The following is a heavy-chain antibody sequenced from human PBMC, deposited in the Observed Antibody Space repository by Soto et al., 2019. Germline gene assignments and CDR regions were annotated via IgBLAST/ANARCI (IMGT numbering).Heavy chain of an antibody. D-gene: IGHD3-10*01. Sequence: GGSPRLSCAASGFTFSSYAMSWVRQAPGKGLEWVSAISGSGGSTYYADSVKGRFTISRDNSKNTLYLQMNSLRAEDTAVYYCAKDQSWFGELLHRRPYYYYGMDVWGQGTTVTVSS. CDR3: AKDQSWFGELLHRRPYYYYGMDV. J-gene: IGHJ6*02. CDR2: ISGSGGST. CDR1: GFTFSSYA. V-gene: IGHV3-23*01.